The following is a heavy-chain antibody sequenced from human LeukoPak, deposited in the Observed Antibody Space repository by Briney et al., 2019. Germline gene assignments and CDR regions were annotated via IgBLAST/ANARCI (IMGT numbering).Heavy chain of an antibody. CDR1: GFTFSSYE. CDR2: ISSSGSTI. Sequence: TGESLRLSCAASGFTFSSYEMDWVRQAPGKGLEWVSYISSSGSTIYYADSVKGRFTISRDNAKNSLYLQMNSLRAEDTAVYYCARGHDIVATISHFDYWGQGTLVTVSS. D-gene: IGHD5-12*01. V-gene: IGHV3-48*03. J-gene: IGHJ4*02. CDR3: ARGHDIVATISHFDY.